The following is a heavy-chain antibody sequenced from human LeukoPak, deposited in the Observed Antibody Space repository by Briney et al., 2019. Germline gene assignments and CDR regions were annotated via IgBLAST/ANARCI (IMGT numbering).Heavy chain of an antibody. CDR3: ARSEVAAAGIHDY. CDR2: TYYKSKWFR. Sequence: SQTLSLTCAIFGDSVSSNSWNWIRQSPSRGLEWLGRTYYKSKWFRDYAVSVESRITINPDTSKNQFSLQLNSVTPEDTAVYYCARSEVAAAGIHDYWGQGTLVTVSS. CDR1: GDSVSSNS. V-gene: IGHV6-1*01. J-gene: IGHJ4*02. D-gene: IGHD6-13*01.